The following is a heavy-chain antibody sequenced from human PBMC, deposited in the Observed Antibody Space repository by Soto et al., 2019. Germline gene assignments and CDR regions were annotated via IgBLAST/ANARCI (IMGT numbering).Heavy chain of an antibody. CDR2: VSGSGDST. J-gene: IGHJ4*02. D-gene: IGHD1-26*01. CDR3: AKGRIVGATSFDY. CDR1: GFTFASYP. Sequence: PGGSLRLSCVASGFTFASYPMSWVRQAPGKGLEWVSAVSGSGDSTYYADSVKGRFTISRDSSKNTLYLQMSSLRVEDTAVYYCAKGRIVGATSFDYWGQGALVTVSS. V-gene: IGHV3-23*01.